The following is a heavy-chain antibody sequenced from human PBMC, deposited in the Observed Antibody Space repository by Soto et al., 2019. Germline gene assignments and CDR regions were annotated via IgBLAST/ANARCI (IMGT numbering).Heavy chain of an antibody. CDR3: ARGRGGYDFWSGYYTETYYFDY. V-gene: IGHV4-30-4*01. J-gene: IGHJ4*02. D-gene: IGHD3-3*01. Sequence: PSETLSLTCTVSGGSISSGDYYWSWIRQPPGKGLEWIGYIYYSGSTYYNPSLKSRVTISVDTSKNQFSLKLSSVTAADTAVYYCARGRGGYDFWSGYYTETYYFDYWGQGTLVTVSS. CDR2: IYYSGST. CDR1: GGSISSGDYY.